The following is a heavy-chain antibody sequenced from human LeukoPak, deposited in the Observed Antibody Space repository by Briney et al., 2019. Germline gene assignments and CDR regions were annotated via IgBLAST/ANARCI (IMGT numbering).Heavy chain of an antibody. J-gene: IGHJ3*02. D-gene: IGHD2-21*01. Sequence: GGSLRLSCAASGFTFSTYSMHWVRQAPGKGLEWVAVISYDGSSKYYADSVKGRFTISRDNSKNTLYLQMNSLRAEDTAVYYCASPIAGAFDIWGQGTMVTVSS. CDR1: GFTFSTYS. CDR3: ASPIAGAFDI. V-gene: IGHV3-30*04. CDR2: ISYDGSSK.